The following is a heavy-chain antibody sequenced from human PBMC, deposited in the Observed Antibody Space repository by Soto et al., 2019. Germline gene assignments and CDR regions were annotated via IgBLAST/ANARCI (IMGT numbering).Heavy chain of an antibody. D-gene: IGHD1-26*01. J-gene: IGHJ4*02. CDR2: ISGSSSTI. Sequence: PGGALRLSCAAPGFTLSNYKKNWVRQAPGKGLEWISYISGSSSTIYYADSVKDRFTISRDNAKNSLYLQMNSLRDEDTAVYYCATEATLAYWGLGTLVTVSS. V-gene: IGHV3-48*02. CDR1: GFTLSNYK. CDR3: ATEATLAY.